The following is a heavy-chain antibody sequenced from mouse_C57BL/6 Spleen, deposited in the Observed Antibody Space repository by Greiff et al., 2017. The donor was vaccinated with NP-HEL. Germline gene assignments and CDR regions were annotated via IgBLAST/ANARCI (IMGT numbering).Heavy chain of an antibody. CDR1: GYTFTSYW. V-gene: IGHV1-52*01. CDR3: ARGDYYDYDGAWFAY. D-gene: IGHD2-4*01. Sequence: QVQLQQPGAELVRPGSSVKLSCKASGYTFTSYWMHWVKQRPIQGLEWIGNIDPSDSETHYNQKFKDKATLTVDKSSSTAYMQLSSLTSEDSAVYYCARGDYYDYDGAWFAYWGQGTLVTVSA. J-gene: IGHJ3*01. CDR2: IDPSDSET.